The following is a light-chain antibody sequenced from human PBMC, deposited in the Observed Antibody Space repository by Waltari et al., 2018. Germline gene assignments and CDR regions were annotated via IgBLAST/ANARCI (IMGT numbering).Light chain of an antibody. V-gene: IGKV3-11*01. CDR3: QLRSKWLRT. J-gene: IGKJ1*01. CDR2: DAA. Sequence: EIVLTQSPATLSLSPGERATLSCRASQSVRTYLAWYQQKPGQAPRLLIYDAATRATAIPARFSGSGSGTDFTLTISSLEPEDLAVYYCQLRSKWLRTFGQGTKVEV. CDR1: QSVRTY.